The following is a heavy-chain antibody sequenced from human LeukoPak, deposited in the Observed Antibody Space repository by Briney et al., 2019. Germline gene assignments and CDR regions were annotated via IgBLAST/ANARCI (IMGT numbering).Heavy chain of an antibody. V-gene: IGHV4-59*12. CDR1: GGSISSYY. CDR2: IYYSGST. CDR3: ARDKDATVVTEGSDAFDI. Sequence: KSSETLSLTCTVSGGSISSYYWSWIRQPPGKGLEWIGYIYYSGSTNYNPSLKSRVTISVDTSKNQFSLKLSSVTAADTAVYYCARDKDATVVTEGSDAFDIWGQGTMVTVSS. J-gene: IGHJ3*02. D-gene: IGHD4-23*01.